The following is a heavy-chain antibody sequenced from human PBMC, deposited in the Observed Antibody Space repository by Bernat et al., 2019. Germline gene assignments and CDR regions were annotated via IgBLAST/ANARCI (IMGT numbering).Heavy chain of an antibody. J-gene: IGHJ6*02. D-gene: IGHD3-10*01. CDR1: GFSFSSYS. CDR3: ARDGGRGYDMYV. CDR2: ISHGSRVI. Sequence: EAQLVESGGGLVQPGGSLRLSCAASGFSFSSYSMSWVRQAPGKGLEFVAYISHGSRVIYYADSVKGRFTISRDSAENTLYLQMNSLRAEDTAVYFCARDGGRGYDMYVWGPGTTVTVSS. V-gene: IGHV3-48*01.